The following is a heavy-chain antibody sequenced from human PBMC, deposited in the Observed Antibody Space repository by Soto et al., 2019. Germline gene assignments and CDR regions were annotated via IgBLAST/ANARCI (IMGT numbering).Heavy chain of an antibody. CDR2: IIPIFGTA. Sequence: QVQLVQSGAEVKKPGSSVKVSCKASGGTFSSYAISWVRQAPGQGLEWMGGIIPIFGTANYAQKFRCRVTITADESTSTAYMELSSLRSEDTAGYYCARDLGGGTTYNWFDPWGQGTLVTVSS. V-gene: IGHV1-69*01. CDR3: ARDLGGGTTYNWFDP. D-gene: IGHD1-7*01. CDR1: GGTFSSYA. J-gene: IGHJ5*02.